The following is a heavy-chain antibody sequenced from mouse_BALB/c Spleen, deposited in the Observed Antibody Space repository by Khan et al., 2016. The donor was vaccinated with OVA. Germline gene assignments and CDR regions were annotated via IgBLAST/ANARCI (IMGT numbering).Heavy chain of an antibody. Sequence: VQLQESGPELVRPGVSVKISCKGSGYTFTDYAMHWVKQSRAKSLEWIGVISPYSGNTNYNQKFKGKATMTVDKSSSTAYMELARLTSEDSAIYYCARPGLRRGAWFAYWGQGNLVTVSA. J-gene: IGHJ3*01. CDR2: ISPYSGNT. D-gene: IGHD2-2*01. V-gene: IGHV1S137*01. CDR1: GYTFTDYA. CDR3: ARPGLRRGAWFAY.